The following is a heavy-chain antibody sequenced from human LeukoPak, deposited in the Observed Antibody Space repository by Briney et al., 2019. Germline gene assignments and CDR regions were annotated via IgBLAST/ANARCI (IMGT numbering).Heavy chain of an antibody. CDR2: IYYSGST. Sequence: PSETLSLTCTVSGGSISSYYWSWIRQPPGKGLEWIGYIYYSGSTNYNPSLKSRVTISVDTSKNQFSLKLSSVTAADTAVYYCARKRRYGRNWFDPWGQGTLVTVSS. CDR1: GGSISSYY. CDR3: ARKRRYGRNWFDP. J-gene: IGHJ5*02. D-gene: IGHD4-17*01. V-gene: IGHV4-59*12.